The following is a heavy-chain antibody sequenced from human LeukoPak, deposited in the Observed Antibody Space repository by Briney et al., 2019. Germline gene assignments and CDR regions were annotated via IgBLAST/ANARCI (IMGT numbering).Heavy chain of an antibody. V-gene: IGHV3-21*01. CDR1: GFTFSSYS. J-gene: IGHJ4*02. CDR3: ARSRTEYCSSTSCYEADY. CDR2: ISSSSSYI. D-gene: IGHD2-2*01. Sequence: GGSLRLSCAASGFTFSSYSMNWVRQAPGKGLEWVSSISSSSSYIYYADSVKGRFTISRDNAKNSLYLQMNSLRAEDTAVYYCARSRTEYCSSTSCYEADYWGQGTLVTVSS.